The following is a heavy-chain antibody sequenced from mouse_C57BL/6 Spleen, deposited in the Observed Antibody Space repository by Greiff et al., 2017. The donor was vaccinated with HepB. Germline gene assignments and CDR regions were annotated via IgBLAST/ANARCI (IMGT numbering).Heavy chain of an antibody. CDR2: IYPGDGDT. Sequence: QVQLQQSGAELVKPGASVKISCKASGYAFSSYWMNWVKQRPGKGLEWIGQIYPGDGDTNYNGKFKGKATLTADKSSSTAYMQLSSLTSEDSAVYFCARSEAGHYFDYWGQGTTLTVSS. V-gene: IGHV1-80*01. J-gene: IGHJ2*01. D-gene: IGHD3-2*02. CDR3: ARSEAGHYFDY. CDR1: GYAFSSYW.